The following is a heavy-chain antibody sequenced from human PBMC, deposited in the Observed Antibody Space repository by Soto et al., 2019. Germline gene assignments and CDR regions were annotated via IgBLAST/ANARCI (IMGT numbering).Heavy chain of an antibody. V-gene: IGHV3-7*03. D-gene: IGHD2-2*01. CDR1: GFIFSDYW. CDR2: IKFDGSEK. Sequence: GGSLRLSCAASGFIFSDYWMSWVRQAPGEGPEWVANIKFDGSEKQYVDSVRGRFTISRDNSRNSLFPQMNSLRAGDTAVYYCVKDGGYCSSSTCYSPRNHYFDSWGQGTLVTVSS. CDR3: VKDGGYCSSSTCYSPRNHYFDS. J-gene: IGHJ4*02.